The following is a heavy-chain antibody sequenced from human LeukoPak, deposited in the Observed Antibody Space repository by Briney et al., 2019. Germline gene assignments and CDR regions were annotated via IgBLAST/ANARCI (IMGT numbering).Heavy chain of an antibody. V-gene: IGHV4-39*01. CDR3: ARRWGYGDYDFDY. D-gene: IGHD4-17*01. CDR1: GGSISSSSYY. CDR2: IYYSGST. Sequence: SETLSLTCTVSGGSISSSSYYWGWIRQPPGKGLESIGSIYYSGSTYYNPSLKSRVTISVDTSKNQFSLKLSSMTAADTAVYYCARRWGYGDYDFDYWGQGTLVTVSS. J-gene: IGHJ4*02.